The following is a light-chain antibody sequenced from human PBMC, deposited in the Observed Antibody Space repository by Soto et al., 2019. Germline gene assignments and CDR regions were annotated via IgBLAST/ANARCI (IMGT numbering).Light chain of an antibody. CDR1: QSVSSY. V-gene: IGKV3-11*01. CDR3: QQRTNWPLT. Sequence: EIVLTQSPAALSLSPGERAALSCMASQSVSSYLAWYQQKLGQAPRLLIYDASNWATGIPARFSGSGSGTDFTRTISSLEPEDFALYYCQQRTNWPLTFGGGTKVEIK. CDR2: DAS. J-gene: IGKJ4*01.